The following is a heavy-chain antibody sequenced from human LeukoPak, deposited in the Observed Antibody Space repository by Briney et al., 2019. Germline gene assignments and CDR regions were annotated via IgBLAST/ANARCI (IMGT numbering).Heavy chain of an antibody. CDR1: GFTFSSYA. CDR3: AKDIRSGSYWYYFDY. V-gene: IGHV3-23*01. Sequence: GGSLRVSCAASGFTFSSYAMSWVRQAPGKGLEWVSAISGSGGSTYYADSVKGRFTISRDNSKNTLYLQMNSLRAEDTAVYYCAKDIRSGSYWYYFDYWGQGTLVTVSS. D-gene: IGHD1-26*01. CDR2: ISGSGGST. J-gene: IGHJ4*02.